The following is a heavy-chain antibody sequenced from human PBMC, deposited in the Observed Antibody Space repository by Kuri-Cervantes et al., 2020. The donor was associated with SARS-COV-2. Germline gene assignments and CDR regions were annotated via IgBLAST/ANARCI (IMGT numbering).Heavy chain of an antibody. CDR3: ARDSAWANGDNSYYFDY. CDR1: GGSTSSSSYY. Sequence: SETLSLTCTVSGGSTSSSSYYWGWIRQPPGKGLEWIGEINHSGSTNYNPSLKSRVTISVDTSKNQFSLKLSSVTAADTAVYYCARDSAWANGDNSYYFDYWGQGTLVTVSS. V-gene: IGHV4-39*07. CDR2: INHSGST. J-gene: IGHJ4*02. D-gene: IGHD4-17*01.